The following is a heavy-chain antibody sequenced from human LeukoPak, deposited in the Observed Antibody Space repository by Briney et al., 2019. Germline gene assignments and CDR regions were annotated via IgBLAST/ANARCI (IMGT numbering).Heavy chain of an antibody. V-gene: IGHV4-59*12. CDR3: ARLRFLGHYYFDY. Sequence: NPSETLSLTCTVSGGSISSYYWSWIRQPPGKGLEWIGYIYYSGSTNYNPSLKSRVTISVDTSKNQFSLKLSSVTAADTAVYYCARLRFLGHYYFDYWGQGTLVTVSS. D-gene: IGHD3-3*01. CDR2: IYYSGST. J-gene: IGHJ4*02. CDR1: GGSISSYY.